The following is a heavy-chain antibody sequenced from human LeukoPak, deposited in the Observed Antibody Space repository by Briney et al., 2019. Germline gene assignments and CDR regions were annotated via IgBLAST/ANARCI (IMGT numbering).Heavy chain of an antibody. V-gene: IGHV4-39*01. D-gene: IGHD3-10*01. J-gene: IGHJ5*02. Sequence: PSETLSLTCTVSAGSISSSTYYWGWIRQPPGKGLEWIGTISYSGSTSYNPSLKRRVTISVDRTKNQFSLNLISVTAADTAVYYCARRYYYGSGSSPARFDPWGQGTLCTLSS. CDR2: ISYSGST. CDR3: ARRYYYGSGSSPARFDP. CDR1: AGSISSSTYY.